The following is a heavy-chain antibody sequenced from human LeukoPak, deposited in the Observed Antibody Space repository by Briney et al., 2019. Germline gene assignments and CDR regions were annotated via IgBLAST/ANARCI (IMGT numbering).Heavy chain of an antibody. CDR2: INPNNGGT. CDR3: ARVQTIFGVVILGY. Sequence: ASVRVSCKAYGYTFTAYYMHWVRQAPGQGPEWMGWINPNNGGTNYAQKFQGRVTMTRDTSISTAYMELSRLRSDDTAVYYCARVQTIFGVVILGYWGQGTLVTVSS. D-gene: IGHD3-3*01. V-gene: IGHV1-2*02. CDR1: GYTFTAYY. J-gene: IGHJ4*02.